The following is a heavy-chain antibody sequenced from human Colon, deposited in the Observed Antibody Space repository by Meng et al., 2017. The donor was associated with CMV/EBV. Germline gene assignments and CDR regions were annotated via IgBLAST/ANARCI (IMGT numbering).Heavy chain of an antibody. CDR2: ISNSGSTI. D-gene: IGHD5-18*01. CDR1: GFTFTNYY. Sequence: GESLKISCAASGFTFTNYYMNWIRQAPGKGLEWVSLISNSGSTISYAASVKGRFTISRDNAKNSLYLQMNSLRAEDTAVYYCVRVLLDSYGFPFDYWGQGTLVTVS. CDR3: VRVLLDSYGFPFDY. V-gene: IGHV3-11*01. J-gene: IGHJ4*02.